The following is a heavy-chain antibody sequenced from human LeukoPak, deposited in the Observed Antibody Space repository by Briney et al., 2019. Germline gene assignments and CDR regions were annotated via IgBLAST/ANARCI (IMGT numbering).Heavy chain of an antibody. V-gene: IGHV4-59*08. CDR1: GGPISNYY. D-gene: IGHD3-10*01. CDR2: IHYSGIT. J-gene: IGHJ4*02. CDR3: ASSGNYYFTLDY. Sequence: SETLSLTCSVSGGPISNYYWSWTRQPPGKGLEWIGYIHYSGITKYNPSVKSRVTISLDTSKNQFSLKLSSVTAADTAVYYCASSGNYYFTLDYWGQGTLVTVSS.